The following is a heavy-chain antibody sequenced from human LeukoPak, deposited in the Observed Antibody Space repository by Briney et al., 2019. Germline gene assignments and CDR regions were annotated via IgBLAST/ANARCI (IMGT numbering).Heavy chain of an antibody. J-gene: IGHJ4*02. D-gene: IGHD1-7*01. CDR1: GFSFTNYW. Sequence: QPGGSLRLSCAASGFSFTNYWMSWVRQAPGMGLEWVAIINQDGSERYYVDSVKGRFTVSRDSAKNSLYLQMNSLRVEDTAVYYCARDRGWAMGTTYYFDYWGQGTLVTVSS. V-gene: IGHV3-7*01. CDR2: INQDGSER. CDR3: ARDRGWAMGTTYYFDY.